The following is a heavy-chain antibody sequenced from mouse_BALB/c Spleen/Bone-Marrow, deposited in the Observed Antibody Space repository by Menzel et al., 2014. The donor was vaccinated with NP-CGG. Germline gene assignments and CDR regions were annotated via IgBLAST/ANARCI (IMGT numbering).Heavy chain of an antibody. V-gene: IGHV3-2*02. CDR2: ISYSGST. Sequence: VQLQQSGPGLVKPSQSLSLTCTVTGYSITSDYAWNWIRQFPGNKLEWMGYISYSGSTSYNPSLKSRISITRDTSKNQFFLQLNSVTTEDTATYYCARDGSLYYFDYWGQGTTLTVSS. J-gene: IGHJ2*01. CDR3: ARDGSLYYFDY. CDR1: GYSITSDYA. D-gene: IGHD1-1*01.